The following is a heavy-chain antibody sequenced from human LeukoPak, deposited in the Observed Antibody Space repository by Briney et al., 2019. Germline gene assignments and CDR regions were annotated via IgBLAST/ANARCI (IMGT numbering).Heavy chain of an antibody. Sequence: GGSLRLSCAASGFTFSSYAMSWVRQAPGKGLEWVSVISGSGGSTYYADSVKGRFTISRDNSKNTLYLQMNSLRADDTAVYYCAKDQSGSYYYFDYWGQGTLVTVSS. D-gene: IGHD1-26*01. V-gene: IGHV3-23*01. CDR2: ISGSGGST. CDR3: AKDQSGSYYYFDY. CDR1: GFTFSSYA. J-gene: IGHJ4*02.